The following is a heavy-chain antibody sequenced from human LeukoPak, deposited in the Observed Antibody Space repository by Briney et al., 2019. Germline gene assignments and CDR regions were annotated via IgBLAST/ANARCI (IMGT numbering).Heavy chain of an antibody. CDR3: ARDHKIVVVNAFDI. D-gene: IGHD3-22*01. CDR1: GYTFTAYY. J-gene: IGHJ3*02. V-gene: IGHV1-2*02. CDR2: LNPNSGDT. Sequence: ASVKVSCKASGYTFTAYYIHWVRQAPGQGLEWLGWLNPNSGDTNYAQKFQGRVTMTRDTSISTAPMELSSLRSDDTAVYYCARDHKIVVVNAFDIWGQGTMVTVSS.